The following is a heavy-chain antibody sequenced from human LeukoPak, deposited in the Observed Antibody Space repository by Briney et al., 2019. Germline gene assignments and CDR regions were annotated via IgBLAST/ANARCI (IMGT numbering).Heavy chain of an antibody. Sequence: SETLSLTCTVSGGSVSSYYWSWIRQPPGKGLEWIGYIHYSGSTNYNSSLKSRVIISVDTSKNQLSLKLNSVTAADTAVYYCARNIAAAPGAFDIWGQGTMVTVSS. J-gene: IGHJ3*02. CDR3: ARNIAAAPGAFDI. V-gene: IGHV4-59*08. CDR2: IHYSGST. D-gene: IGHD6-13*01. CDR1: GGSVSSYY.